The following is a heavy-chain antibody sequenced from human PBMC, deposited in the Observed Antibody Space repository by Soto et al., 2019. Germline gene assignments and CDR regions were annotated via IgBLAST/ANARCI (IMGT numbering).Heavy chain of an antibody. CDR1: GFTFSSYA. J-gene: IGHJ2*01. D-gene: IGHD2-2*01. V-gene: IGHV3-23*01. Sequence: GGSLRLSCAASGFTFSSYAMSWVRQAPGKGLEWVSAISGSGGSTYYADSVKGRFTISRDNSKNTLYLQMNSLRAEDTAVYYCAKDMRVVVVPADGDWYFDLWGRGTLVTVSS. CDR3: AKDMRVVVVPADGDWYFDL. CDR2: ISGSGGST.